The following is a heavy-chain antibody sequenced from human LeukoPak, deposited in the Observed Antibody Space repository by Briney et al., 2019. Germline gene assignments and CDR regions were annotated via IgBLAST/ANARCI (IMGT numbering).Heavy chain of an antibody. Sequence: GSLRLSCAASGFTFSSYGMSWVRQAPGKGLEWVSAISGSGGSTYYADSVKGRFTISRDNSKNTLYLQMNSLRAEDTAVYYCAALRGDDSSGYFASDWGQGTLVTVSS. D-gene: IGHD3-22*01. CDR1: GFTFSSYG. V-gene: IGHV3-23*01. CDR3: AALRGDDSSGYFASD. J-gene: IGHJ4*02. CDR2: ISGSGGST.